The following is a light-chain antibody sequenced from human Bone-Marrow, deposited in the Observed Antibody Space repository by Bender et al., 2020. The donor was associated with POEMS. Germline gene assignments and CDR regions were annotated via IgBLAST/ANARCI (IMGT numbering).Light chain of an antibody. J-gene: IGLJ3*02. Sequence: NFGNNAANWYQHVPGTAPKLLIYSNNQRPSGVPDRFSASTSGTSASLAISGLHSDDEADYYCSSWDDSLNGWMFGGGPKLTVL. CDR1: NFGNNA. CDR2: SNN. V-gene: IGLV1-44*01. CDR3: SSWDDSLNGWM.